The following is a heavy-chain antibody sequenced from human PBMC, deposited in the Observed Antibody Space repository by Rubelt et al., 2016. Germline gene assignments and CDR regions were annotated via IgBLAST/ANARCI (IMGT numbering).Heavy chain of an antibody. CDR1: GYTFTKYE. CDR2: MNPKIDKT. Sequence: QVRLRQSGAEVREPGDSVKVSCGASGYTFTKYEIHWVRQATGQGLEWMGWMNPKIDKTAYAQSFQGRVTMTRDTSITTAYMELRRLRSDDTAGYYWARSPGIFGVVLPFAGLDLWGQGTLVTVSS. J-gene: IGHJ5*02. V-gene: IGHV1-8*01. CDR3: ARSPGIFGVVLPFAGLDL. D-gene: IGHD3-3*01.